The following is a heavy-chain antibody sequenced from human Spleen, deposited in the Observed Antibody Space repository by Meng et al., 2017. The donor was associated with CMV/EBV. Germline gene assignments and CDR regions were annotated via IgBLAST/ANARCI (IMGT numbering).Heavy chain of an antibody. CDR2: MIPKSGNT. D-gene: IGHD3-22*01. Sequence: SCKASGYTLTNYDISWVRRATGQGLEWMGWMIPKSGNTGYAQKFQGRVTMTRDISINTAYMELSGLTSEDTAVYFCASPYDTDAFDIWGQGTMVTVSS. CDR1: GYTLTNYD. V-gene: IGHV1-8*01. J-gene: IGHJ3*02. CDR3: ASPYDTDAFDI.